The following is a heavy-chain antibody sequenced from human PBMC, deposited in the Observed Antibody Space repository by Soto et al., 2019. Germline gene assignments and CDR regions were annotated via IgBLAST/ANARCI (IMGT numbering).Heavy chain of an antibody. J-gene: IGHJ6*03. CDR3: ARGIAVAGYYYYYYMDV. V-gene: IGHV4-59*01. D-gene: IGHD6-19*01. CDR2: IYYSGST. CDR1: GGSISSYY. Sequence: SETLSLTCTVSGGSISSYYWSWIRQPPGKGLEWIGYIYYSGSTNYNPSLKSRVTISVDTSKNQFSLKLSSVTAADTAVYYCARGIAVAGYYYYYYMDVWGKGTTVTVSS.